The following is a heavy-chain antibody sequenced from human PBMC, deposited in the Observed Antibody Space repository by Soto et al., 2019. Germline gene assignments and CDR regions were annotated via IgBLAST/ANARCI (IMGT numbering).Heavy chain of an antibody. CDR3: ARVRGPLPAADYYYYYGMDV. Sequence: ASVKVSCKVSGYTLTELSMHWVRQAPGKGLEWMGGFDPEDGETIYAQKFQGRVTMTEDTSTDTAYMELSSLRSEDTTVYYCARVRGPLPAADYYYYYGMDVWGQGTTVTVSS. J-gene: IGHJ6*02. V-gene: IGHV1-24*01. CDR1: GYTLTELS. CDR2: FDPEDGET. D-gene: IGHD6-13*01.